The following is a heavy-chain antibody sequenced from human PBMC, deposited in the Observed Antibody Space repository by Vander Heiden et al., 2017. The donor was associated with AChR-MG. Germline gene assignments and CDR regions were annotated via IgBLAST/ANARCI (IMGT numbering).Heavy chain of an antibody. Sequence: QVQLQQSGPGLVKPSQTLSLTCAISGDSVSSKSAAWNWIRQSPSRGLEWLGRTYSRSKWYQGYAVSVRSRINITPDTSKNQFSLHLNSVTPEDAAVYYCARSAELGIDYWGQGILVTVSS. CDR1: GDSVSSKSAA. CDR3: ARSAELGIDY. CDR2: TYSRSKWYQ. V-gene: IGHV6-1*01. D-gene: IGHD3-10*01. J-gene: IGHJ4*02.